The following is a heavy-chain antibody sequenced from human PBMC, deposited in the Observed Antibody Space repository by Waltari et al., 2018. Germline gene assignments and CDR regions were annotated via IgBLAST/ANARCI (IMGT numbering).Heavy chain of an antibody. D-gene: IGHD2-15*01. CDR1: GYSISSGYY. CDR3: ARAVRCSGGSCESHYMDV. V-gene: IGHV4-38-2*01. CDR2: LHHSGST. J-gene: IGHJ6*03. Sequence: QVQLQESGPGLVKPSETLSLTCAVSGYSISSGYYWVWIRQPPGKGLEWIGSLHHSGSTDYNPSLRIRVTISVDTSKNQFSLKLSSVTAADTAVHYCARAVRCSGGSCESHYMDVWGKGTTVTVSS.